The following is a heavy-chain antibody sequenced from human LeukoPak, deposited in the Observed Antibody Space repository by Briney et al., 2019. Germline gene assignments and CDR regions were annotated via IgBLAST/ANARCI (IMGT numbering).Heavy chain of an antibody. CDR1: GFTFSNAW. J-gene: IGHJ4*02. V-gene: IGHV3-15*01. CDR3: ARGFDILTGYYGPFDY. D-gene: IGHD3-9*01. CDR2: IKSKTDGGTT. Sequence: GGSLRLSCAASGFTFSNAWMSWVRQAPGKGLEWVGRIKSKTDGGTTDYAAPVKGRFTISRDDSKNTLYLQMNSLRAEDTAVYYCARGFDILTGYYGPFDYWGQGTLVTVSS.